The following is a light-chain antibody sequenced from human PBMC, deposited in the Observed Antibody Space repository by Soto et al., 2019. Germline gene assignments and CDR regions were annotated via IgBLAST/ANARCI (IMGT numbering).Light chain of an antibody. CDR3: QQYNGYPYT. CDR1: QSISQW. V-gene: IGKV1-5*03. Sequence: DIQMTQSPSTLSASVGDRVTITCRASQSISQWLAWYQQKPGEAPKVLIYKTSSLQSGVPSRFSGSGSGTEFPLTISSLQHDDLATYYCQQYNGYPYTFGRGTKLEI. CDR2: KTS. J-gene: IGKJ2*01.